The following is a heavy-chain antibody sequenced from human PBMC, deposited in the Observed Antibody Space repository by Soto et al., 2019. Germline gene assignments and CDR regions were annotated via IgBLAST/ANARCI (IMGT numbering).Heavy chain of an antibody. Sequence: SETLSLTCTVSGGSISSDYWSWIRQPPGKGLEWIGYIYYGGSTHSNPSPKSRVIISLDTSKNQFSLKLSSVTAADTAFYYCARHRPQEDGNKKGFDYWGQGTLVTVSS. CDR3: ARHRPQEDGNKKGFDY. CDR2: IYYGGST. CDR1: GGSISSDY. J-gene: IGHJ4*02. D-gene: IGHD2-15*01. V-gene: IGHV4-59*08.